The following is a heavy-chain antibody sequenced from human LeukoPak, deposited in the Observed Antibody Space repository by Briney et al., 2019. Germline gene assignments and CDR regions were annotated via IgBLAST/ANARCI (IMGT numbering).Heavy chain of an antibody. CDR1: GFTFSSYG. Sequence: PGGSLRLSSAASGFTFSSYGMNWVRQAPGKGLEWLSYLSNTNMIHYAESVKGRFTISRDNAKNSLYLQMDGLRAEDTAVYYCARRGETAMVGDYWGRGTLVTVSS. D-gene: IGHD5-18*01. CDR2: LSNTNMI. CDR3: ARRGETAMVGDY. V-gene: IGHV3-48*01. J-gene: IGHJ4*02.